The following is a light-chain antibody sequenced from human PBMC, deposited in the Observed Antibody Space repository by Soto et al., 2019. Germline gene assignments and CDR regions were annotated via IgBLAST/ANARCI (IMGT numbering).Light chain of an antibody. J-gene: IGLJ1*01. Sequence: QSVLTQPPSASGTPGQRVTISCSGSSSHIGSNYVYWYQQLPGTAPKLLIYRNNQRPSGVPDRFSGSKSGTSASLAISGLGSEDEADYYCAAWDDSLSGSYVFGTGTKVTVL. CDR1: SSHIGSNY. CDR3: AAWDDSLSGSYV. V-gene: IGLV1-47*01. CDR2: RNN.